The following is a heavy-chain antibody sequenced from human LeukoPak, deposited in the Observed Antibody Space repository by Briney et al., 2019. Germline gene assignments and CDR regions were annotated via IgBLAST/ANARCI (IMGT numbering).Heavy chain of an antibody. J-gene: IGHJ3*02. D-gene: IGHD1-26*01. CDR1: GGSISNYY. Sequence: PSETLSLTCTVSGGSISNYYWSWLRQPAGKGLEWIGRIYTSGSTNYNPSLKSRVDMSVDTSKNQFSLKLSSVTAADTAVYYCARGLVGATTLSAFDIWGQGTMVTVSS. CDR2: IYTSGST. V-gene: IGHV4-4*07. CDR3: ARGLVGATTLSAFDI.